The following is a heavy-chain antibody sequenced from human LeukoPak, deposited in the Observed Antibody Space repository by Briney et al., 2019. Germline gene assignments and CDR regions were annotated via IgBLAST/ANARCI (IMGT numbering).Heavy chain of an antibody. CDR1: GYTFTSYD. D-gene: IGHD6-13*01. Sequence: VASVKVSCKASGYTFTSYDINWVRQATGQGLEWMGWMNPNSGNTGYAQKFQGRVTMTRNTSISTAYMERSSLRSEDTAVYYCARWGTTGGIAAATYYFDYWGQGTLVTVSS. CDR2: MNPNSGNT. J-gene: IGHJ4*02. CDR3: ARWGTTGGIAAATYYFDY. V-gene: IGHV1-8*01.